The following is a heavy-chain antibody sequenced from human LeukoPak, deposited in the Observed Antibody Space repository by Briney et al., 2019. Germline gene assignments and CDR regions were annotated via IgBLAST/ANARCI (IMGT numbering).Heavy chain of an antibody. CDR1: GFTFSSYA. J-gene: IGHJ4*02. V-gene: IGHV3-23*01. CDR2: ISNSGGST. CDR3: AKFVAGLYYFDY. D-gene: IGHD6-19*01. Sequence: GGSLRLSCAASGFTFSSYAMSWVRQAPGKGLEWVSAISNSGGSTYYADSVKGRFTISRDNSKNTLYLQMNSLRAEDTAVYYCAKFVAGLYYFDYWGQGTLVTVSS.